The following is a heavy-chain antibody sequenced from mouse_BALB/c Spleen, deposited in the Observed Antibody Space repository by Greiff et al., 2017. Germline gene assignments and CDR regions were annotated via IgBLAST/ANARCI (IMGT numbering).Heavy chain of an antibody. D-gene: IGHD2-2*01. V-gene: IGHV1S126*01. CDR3: ERGRRLRREDAMDY. J-gene: IGHJ4*01. CDR1: GYSFTSYG. Sequence: LQESGPQLVRPGASVKISCKASGYSFTSYGMNWVKQRPGQGLEWIGMIDPSDSETRLNQKFKDKATLTVDKSSSTAYMQLSSATSEDSAVYDGERGRRLRREDAMDYWGQGTSVTVSS. CDR2: IDPSDSET.